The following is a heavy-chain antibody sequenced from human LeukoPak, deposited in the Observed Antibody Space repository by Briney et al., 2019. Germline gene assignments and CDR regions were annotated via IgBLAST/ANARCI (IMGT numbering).Heavy chain of an antibody. D-gene: IGHD3-22*01. Sequence: GASVKVSCTASGYTFTGYYMHWVRQAPGQGLEWMGWINPNSGGTNYAQTFQGRVTMTRDTSISTAYMELSRLRSDDTAVYYCARANKYYYDSSGGDFDYWGQGTLVTVSS. V-gene: IGHV1-2*02. CDR3: ARANKYYYDSSGGDFDY. CDR1: GYTFTGYY. CDR2: INPNSGGT. J-gene: IGHJ4*02.